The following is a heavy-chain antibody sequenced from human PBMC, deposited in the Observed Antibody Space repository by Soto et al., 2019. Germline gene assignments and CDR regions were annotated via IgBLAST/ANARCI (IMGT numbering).Heavy chain of an antibody. CDR1: GYTFTGYY. V-gene: IGHV1-2*04. Sequence: ASVKVSCKASGYTFTGYYMHWVRQAPGQGLEWMGWINPNSGGTNYAQKFQGWVTMTRDTSISTAYMELSRLRSDDTAVYYCARYGDPRGGPLDAFDIWGQGTMVTVSS. CDR2: INPNSGGT. D-gene: IGHD3-16*01. CDR3: ARYGDPRGGPLDAFDI. J-gene: IGHJ3*02.